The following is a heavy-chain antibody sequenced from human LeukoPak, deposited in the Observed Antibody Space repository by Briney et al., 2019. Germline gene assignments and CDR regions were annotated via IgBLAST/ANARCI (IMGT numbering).Heavy chain of an antibody. D-gene: IGHD2-2*01. Sequence: GASVKVSCKASGYTFTSYGISWVRQAPGQGLEWMGWISAYNGNTNYAQKLQGRVTMTTDTSTSTAYMELRSLGSDDTAVYYCARDPADIVVVPAAIKSRFDPWGQGTLVTVSS. J-gene: IGHJ5*02. V-gene: IGHV1-18*01. CDR1: GYTFTSYG. CDR3: ARDPADIVVVPAAIKSRFDP. CDR2: ISAYNGNT.